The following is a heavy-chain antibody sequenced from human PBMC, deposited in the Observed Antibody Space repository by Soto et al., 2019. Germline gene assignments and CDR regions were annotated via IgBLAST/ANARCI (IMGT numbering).Heavy chain of an antibody. Sequence: GGSLRLSCAASGFTFSTYSMNWVRQAPGKGLEWVAYISSSSSDIYYADSVKGRFTISRDNSKNTLYLQMNSLRAEDTAVYYCARDRDIVVVEHAFDIWGQGTMVTVSS. V-gene: IGHV3-21*05. CDR2: ISSSSSDI. D-gene: IGHD2-15*01. CDR3: ARDRDIVVVEHAFDI. J-gene: IGHJ3*02. CDR1: GFTFSTYS.